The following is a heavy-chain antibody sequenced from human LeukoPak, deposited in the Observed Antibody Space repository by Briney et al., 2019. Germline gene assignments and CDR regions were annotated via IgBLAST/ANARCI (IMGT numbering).Heavy chain of an antibody. Sequence: PSETLSLTCTVSGGSISSSSYYWGWIRQPPGKGLEWIGSIYYSGSTYYNPSLKSRVTISVDTSKNQFSLKLSSVTAADTAVYYCARHGVEWFYGWFDPWGQGTLVTVSS. CDR1: GGSISSSSYY. D-gene: IGHD3-3*01. CDR3: ARHGVEWFYGWFDP. J-gene: IGHJ5*02. V-gene: IGHV4-39*01. CDR2: IYYSGST.